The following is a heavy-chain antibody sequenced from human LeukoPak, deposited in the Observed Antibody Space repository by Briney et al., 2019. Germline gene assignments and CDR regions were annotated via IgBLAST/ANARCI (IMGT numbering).Heavy chain of an antibody. CDR3: ARGAIADAFDI. V-gene: IGHV1-69*05. D-gene: IGHD6-13*01. CDR2: SIPIFGTA. Sequence: ASVKVSCKASGGTFSIYAISWVRQAPGQGLEWMGGSIPIFGTANYAQKFQGRVTITTDESTSTAYMELSSLRSEDTAVYYCARGAIADAFDIWGQGTMVTVSS. J-gene: IGHJ3*02. CDR1: GGTFSIYA.